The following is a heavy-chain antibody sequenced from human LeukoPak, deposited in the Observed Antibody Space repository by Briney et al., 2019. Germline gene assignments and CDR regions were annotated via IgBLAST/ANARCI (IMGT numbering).Heavy chain of an antibody. Sequence: ASVKVSCKASGGTFSSYTISWVRQAPGQGLEWMGRIIPILGIANYAQKFQSRVTITADKSTSTAYMELSSLRSEDTAVYYCASSVAVLLYGSGSYQSLDVWGKGTTVTVSS. CDR2: IIPILGIA. D-gene: IGHD3-10*01. CDR1: GGTFSSYT. CDR3: ASSVAVLLYGSGSYQSLDV. V-gene: IGHV1-69*02. J-gene: IGHJ6*04.